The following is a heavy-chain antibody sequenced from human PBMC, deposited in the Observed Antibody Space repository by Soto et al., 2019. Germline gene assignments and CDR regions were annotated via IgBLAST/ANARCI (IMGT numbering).Heavy chain of an antibody. CDR2: ISWNSGSI. CDR1: GFTFDDYA. CDR3: AKGRRKEMATIGPDY. D-gene: IGHD5-12*01. Sequence: EVQLVESGGGLVQPGRSLRLSCAASGFTFDDYAMHWVRQAPGKGLEWVSGISWNSGSIGYADSVKGRFTISRDNAKNSLYLQMNSLRAEDTALYYCAKGRRKEMATIGPDYWGQGTLVTVSS. V-gene: IGHV3-9*01. J-gene: IGHJ4*02.